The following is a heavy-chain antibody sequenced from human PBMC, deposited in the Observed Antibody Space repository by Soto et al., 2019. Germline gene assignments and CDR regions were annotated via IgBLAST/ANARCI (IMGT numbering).Heavy chain of an antibody. D-gene: IGHD6-13*01. Sequence: QVQLVESGGGVVQPGRSLRLSCAASGFTFSSYAMHWVRQAPGKGLEWVAVISYDGSNKYYADSVKGRFTISRDNSKNTLYLQMNSLGAEDTAVYYCARDGTGRGFDYWGQGTLVTVSS. CDR3: ARDGTGRGFDY. CDR2: ISYDGSNK. CDR1: GFTFSSYA. V-gene: IGHV3-30-3*01. J-gene: IGHJ4*02.